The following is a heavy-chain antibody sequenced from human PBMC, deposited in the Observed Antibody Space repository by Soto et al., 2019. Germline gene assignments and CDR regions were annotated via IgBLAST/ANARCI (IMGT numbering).Heavy chain of an antibody. V-gene: IGHV4-39*01. J-gene: IGHJ4*02. CDR3: ASSTIFGVVDNFDY. CDR2: IYYSGST. D-gene: IGHD3-3*01. CDR1: GGTIRSSSYY. Sequence: WETLSLTWTVSGGTIRSSSYYWGWIRQDPGKGLERIGRIYYSGSTYYNPSLKGRVIISVDTSRDQFSLKLSSVTAADTAVYYCASSTIFGVVDNFDYWGQGTLVTVSS.